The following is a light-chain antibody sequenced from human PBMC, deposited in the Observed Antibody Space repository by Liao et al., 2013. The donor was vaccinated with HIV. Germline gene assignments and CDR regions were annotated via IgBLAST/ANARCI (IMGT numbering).Light chain of an antibody. J-gene: IGLJ3*02. CDR1: NIGGKS. Sequence: SYELTQPRSVTVAPGKTARITCGGNNIGGKSVHWYQQKSGQAPVVVIYRDNERPSGIPERFSGSKSGNTATLTISRVEAGDEADYYCQVWETGTDHPVFGGGTKLTVL. CDR3: QVWETGTDHPV. V-gene: IGLV3-21*01. CDR2: RDN.